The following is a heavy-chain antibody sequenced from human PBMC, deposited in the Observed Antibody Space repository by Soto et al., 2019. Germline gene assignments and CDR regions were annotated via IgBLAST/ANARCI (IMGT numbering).Heavy chain of an antibody. Sequence: GGSLRLSCAASGFTFDDYAMHWVRQAPGKGLEWVSLISGDGGSTYYADSVKGRFTISRDNSKNSLYLQMNSLRTEDTALYYGAKQTKGAGFWSGYYYYYGMDVWGQGTTVTVSS. V-gene: IGHV3-43*02. J-gene: IGHJ6*02. CDR1: GFTFDDYA. CDR3: AKQTKGAGFWSGYYYYYGMDV. CDR2: ISGDGGST. D-gene: IGHD3-3*01.